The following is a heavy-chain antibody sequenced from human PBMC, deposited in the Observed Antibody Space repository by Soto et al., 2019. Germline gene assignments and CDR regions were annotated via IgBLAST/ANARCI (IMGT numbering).Heavy chain of an antibody. D-gene: IGHD1-1*01. V-gene: IGHV1-69*19. CDR3: AGTTWDYFYGMDL. Sequence: QVQLEQSGAEVKKSGSSVKISCKASGVTFNSYALSWVRQAPGQGLEWMGGIIPVFDKPTYAQKFQGRVTITADESTNTGYMELSSLRSEDTAVYYCAGTTWDYFYGMDLWGQGTTVTVSS. CDR1: GVTFNSYA. J-gene: IGHJ6*02. CDR2: IIPVFDKP.